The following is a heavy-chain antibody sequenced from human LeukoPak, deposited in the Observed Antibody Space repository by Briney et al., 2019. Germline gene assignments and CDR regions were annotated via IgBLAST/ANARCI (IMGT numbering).Heavy chain of an antibody. J-gene: IGHJ3*02. D-gene: IGHD2-8*02. CDR3: ATSFIARVPVAFDI. CDR2: IIPIFGTA. V-gene: IGHV1-69*06. CDR1: GGTFSSSA. Sequence: ASVKVSCKASGGTFSSSAISWVRQAPGQGLEWMGGIIPIFGTANYAQKFQGRVTMTEDTSTNTAYMELSSLRSEDTAVYYCATSFIARVPVAFDIWGQGTMVTVSS.